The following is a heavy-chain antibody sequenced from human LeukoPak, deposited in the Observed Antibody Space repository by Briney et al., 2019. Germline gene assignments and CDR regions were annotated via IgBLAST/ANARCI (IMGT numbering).Heavy chain of an antibody. CDR1: VCTFSSYA. V-gene: IGHV1-69*13. CDR2: IIPIFGTA. J-gene: IGHJ6*02. CDR3: ARAPGYCSGGSCYSYYYYGMDV. Sequence: ASVKVSCKASVCTFSSYAFSWVRQAPGQGLEWMGGIIPIFGTANYAQKFQGRVTITADESTSTAYMELSSLRSEDTAVYYCARAPGYCSGGSCYSYYYYGMDVWGQGTTVTVSS. D-gene: IGHD2-15*01.